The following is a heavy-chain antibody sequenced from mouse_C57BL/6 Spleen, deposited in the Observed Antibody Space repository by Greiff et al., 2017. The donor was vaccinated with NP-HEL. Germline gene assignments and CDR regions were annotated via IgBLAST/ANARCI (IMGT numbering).Heavy chain of an antibody. Sequence: VQLQQSGPVLVKPGASVKMSCKASGYTFTDYYMNWVKQSHGKSLEWIGVSNPYNGGTSYNQKFKGKATLTVDKSSSTAYMELNSLTSEDAAVYYCARDVFDYWGQGTTLTVSS. CDR2: SNPYNGGT. V-gene: IGHV1-19*01. CDR1: GYTFTDYY. CDR3: ARDVFDY. J-gene: IGHJ2*01.